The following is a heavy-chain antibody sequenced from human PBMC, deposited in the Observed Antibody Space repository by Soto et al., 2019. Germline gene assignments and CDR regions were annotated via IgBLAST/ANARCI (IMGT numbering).Heavy chain of an antibody. CDR2: ITWNSGSI. D-gene: IGHD6-19*01. CDR3: AKDIREYSSGWTYFDY. V-gene: IGHV3-9*01. Sequence: GGSLRLSCAASGFTFHDYAMHWVRQGQGKGLEWVSGITWNSGSIDYADSVKGRFTISRDNAKNSLYLQMDSLRPEDTALYYCAKDIREYSSGWTYFDYWGHGTLVTVSS. J-gene: IGHJ4*01. CDR1: GFTFHDYA.